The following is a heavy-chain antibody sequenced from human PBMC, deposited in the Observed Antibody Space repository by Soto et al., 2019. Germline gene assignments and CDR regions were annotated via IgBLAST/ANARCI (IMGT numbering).Heavy chain of an antibody. D-gene: IGHD3-10*01. V-gene: IGHV3-23*01. Sequence: PGGSLRLSCEASGFIFSDHAMSWVRQAPGKGLEWVSAISGNGIATYYADSVKGRFTISRDNSKNTLYLQMNRLRADDTAVYYRARDSGYGSGASVNHYLDFWGRGTLVTVSS. J-gene: IGHJ4*01. CDR2: ISGNGIAT. CDR1: GFIFSDHA. CDR3: ARDSGYGSGASVNHYLDF.